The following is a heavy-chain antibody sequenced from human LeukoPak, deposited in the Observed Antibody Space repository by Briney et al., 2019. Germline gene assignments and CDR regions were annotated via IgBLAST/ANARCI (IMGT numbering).Heavy chain of an antibody. D-gene: IGHD1-26*01. Sequence: SETLSLTCTVSGGSMSNYFWSWLRQPPGKGLEWIGYMSSSGSPNYNPSLKSRVTISVHTSNNQFSLKLISVTAADTAVYYCARRGPNSGSYSHFDLWGRGTLVTVSS. V-gene: IGHV4-59*01. CDR1: GGSMSNYF. CDR2: MSSSGSP. J-gene: IGHJ2*01. CDR3: ARRGPNSGSYSHFDL.